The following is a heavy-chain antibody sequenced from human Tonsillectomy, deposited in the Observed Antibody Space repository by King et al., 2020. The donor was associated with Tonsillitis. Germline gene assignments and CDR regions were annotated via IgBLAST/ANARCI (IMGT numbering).Heavy chain of an antibody. CDR3: ARDCSGGSCYPYLFGMDV. V-gene: IGHV3-21*01. D-gene: IGHD2-15*01. J-gene: IGHJ6*02. CDR2: ISSSSSYI. CDR1: GFTFSSYS. Sequence: VQLVESGGGLVKPGGSLRLSCAASGFTFSSYSMNWVRQSPGKGLEWVSSISSSSSYIYYADSVKGRFAISRDNAKHSLYLQMNSLRAEDTAVYYCARDCSGGSCYPYLFGMDVWGQGTPVTVSS.